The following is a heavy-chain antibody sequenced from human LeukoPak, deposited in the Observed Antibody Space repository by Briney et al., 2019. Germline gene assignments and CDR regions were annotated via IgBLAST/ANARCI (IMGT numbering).Heavy chain of an antibody. Sequence: PSESLSLTCTVSGGSIGRSYYWAWIRQTPGKTLDWIGSIDSGGDTDHNPSLKSRVTMSVDSPKKHFSLRLTSLTATGTGIYYCARHASGVFDHWGQGTLVTVSS. CDR3: ARHASGVFDH. V-gene: IGHV4-39*01. J-gene: IGHJ4*02. CDR2: IDSGGDT. CDR1: GGSIGRSYY. D-gene: IGHD1-26*01.